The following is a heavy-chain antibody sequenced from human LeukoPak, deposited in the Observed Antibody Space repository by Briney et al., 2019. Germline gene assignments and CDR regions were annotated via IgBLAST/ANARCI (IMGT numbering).Heavy chain of an antibody. CDR3: ARRGSGYYYRVFDY. J-gene: IGHJ4*02. Sequence: SETLSLTCTVYGGSFRGYHWTWIRQSPGKGLEWIGEINHTGSTNYNPSLKSRVTISVDTSKNQFSLKLSSVTAADTAVYYCARRGSGYYYRVFDYWGQGTLVTVSS. CDR1: GGSFRGYH. D-gene: IGHD3-22*01. V-gene: IGHV4-34*01. CDR2: INHTGST.